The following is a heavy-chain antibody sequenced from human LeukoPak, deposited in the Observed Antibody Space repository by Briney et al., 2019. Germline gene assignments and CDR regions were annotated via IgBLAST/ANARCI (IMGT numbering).Heavy chain of an antibody. CDR2: IYYTGTA. Sequence: SETLSLTCAVSGGSISSTNWWSWVRQPPGKGLEWIGEIYYTGTANYNASLKSRVSMSVDKSKNQFSLKLSSVTAADTAVYYCARGMGYSNDYWGQGTLVTVSS. D-gene: IGHD4-11*01. J-gene: IGHJ4*02. CDR1: GGSISSTNW. CDR3: ARGMGYSNDY. V-gene: IGHV4-4*02.